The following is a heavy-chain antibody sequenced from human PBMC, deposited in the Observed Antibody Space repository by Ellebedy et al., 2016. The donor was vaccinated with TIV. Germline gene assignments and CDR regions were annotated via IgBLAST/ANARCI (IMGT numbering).Heavy chain of an antibody. CDR2: ISGSGDPT. Sequence: GESLKISXAGFGFTFSNYAMSWVRQAPGKGLEWVSSISGSGDPTSYADSVRGRFTVSRDNSKNMVYLQMNSLRADDTAVYYCAKDRVVATYWYFDLWGRGTLVTVSS. D-gene: IGHD2-21*01. V-gene: IGHV3-23*01. J-gene: IGHJ2*01. CDR1: GFTFSNYA. CDR3: AKDRVVATYWYFDL.